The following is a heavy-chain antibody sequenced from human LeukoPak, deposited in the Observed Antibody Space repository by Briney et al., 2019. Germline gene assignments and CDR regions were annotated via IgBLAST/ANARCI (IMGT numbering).Heavy chain of an antibody. D-gene: IGHD3-22*01. CDR1: GGSISSGGYS. CDR3: VRGYYYDSSGYWVRAFDM. J-gene: IGHJ3*02. CDR2: MYHSGTT. V-gene: IGHV4-30-2*01. Sequence: SETLSLTCAVSGGSISSGGYSWSWIRQPPGKGLEWIGYMYHSGTTHYNPSLKSRVTISVDKSKNQFSLKLSSVTAADTAVYYCVRGYYYDSSGYWVRAFDMWGQGTMVTVSS.